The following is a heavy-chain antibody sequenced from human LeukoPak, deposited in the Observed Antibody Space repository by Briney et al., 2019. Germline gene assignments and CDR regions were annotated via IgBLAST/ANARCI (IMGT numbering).Heavy chain of an antibody. D-gene: IGHD5-18*01. CDR2: LYYTWDT. J-gene: IGHJ5*02. Sequence: KPSQTLSLTCNVSDGSVTTRNVYWSWVRQTPGKGLEWLGTLYYTWDTFYNRSLNSQVTITVDKSKDKFYLSLHPVTVAATAAYFTGNSYNDYSVTIEVTMTVSPSTAQFFLSLSSVTAADTAVYLCVRAVGPVAWPADYFDPGGRRSLVRVSS. V-gene: IGHV4-39*01. CDR3: GNSYNDYSVTIEVTMTVSPSTAQFFLSLSSVTAADTAVYLCVRAVGPVAWPADYFDP. CDR1: DGSVTTRNVY.